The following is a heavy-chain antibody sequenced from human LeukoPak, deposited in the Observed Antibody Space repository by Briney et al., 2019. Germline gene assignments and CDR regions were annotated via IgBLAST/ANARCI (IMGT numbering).Heavy chain of an antibody. V-gene: IGHV1-2*02. D-gene: IGHD3-22*01. Sequence: ASVTVSCKASGYTFTGYYMHWVRQAPGQGLEWMGWINPNSGGTNYAQKFQGRVTMTRDTSISTAYMELSRLRSDDTAVYYCARELQNYYDSSGYYPIGYWGQGTLITVSS. CDR1: GYTFTGYY. CDR2: INPNSGGT. J-gene: IGHJ4*02. CDR3: ARELQNYYDSSGYYPIGY.